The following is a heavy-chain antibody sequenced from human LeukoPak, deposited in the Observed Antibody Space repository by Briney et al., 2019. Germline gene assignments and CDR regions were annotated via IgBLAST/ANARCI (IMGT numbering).Heavy chain of an antibody. D-gene: IGHD2-2*01. J-gene: IGHJ4*02. CDR1: GGSIDSYY. CDR3: ARVYQSAEYYFDY. CDR2: IYYTGST. Sequence: SETLSLTCTVSGGSIDSYYWSWIRQPPGKGLEWIGYIYYTGSTAYHPSLKGRVTISLDTSKNQFSLKLTSVTAADTAVYYCARVYQSAEYYFDYWGQGNLVSVSS. V-gene: IGHV4-59*01.